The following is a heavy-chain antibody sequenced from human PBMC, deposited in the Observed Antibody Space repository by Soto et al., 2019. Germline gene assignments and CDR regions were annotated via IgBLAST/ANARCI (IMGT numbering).Heavy chain of an antibody. D-gene: IGHD3-9*01. CDR3: GRLEGLATISYYFDY. CDR1: GGPASSSGYY. CDR2: VYYSGST. J-gene: IGHJ4*02. Sequence: PSETLSLTCTVSGGPASSSGYYWGWVPQPPGKGLEWIGSVYYSGSTYYNPSLESRVTISVDKSKNQFSLKLMSLSAADTAVYYCGRLEGLATISYYFDYWGQGALVTVSS. V-gene: IGHV4-39*01.